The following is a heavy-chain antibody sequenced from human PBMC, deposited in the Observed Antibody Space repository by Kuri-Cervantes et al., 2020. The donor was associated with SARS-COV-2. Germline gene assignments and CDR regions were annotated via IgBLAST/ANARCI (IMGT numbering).Heavy chain of an antibody. Sequence: GESLKISCAASGFTFNSYAMHWVRQAPGKGLEWVAVISYDGSNKYYADSVKRRFTISRDNSKNTLYLQMNSLRAEDTAVYYCAKRAGIYSYSSSWFDYWGQGTLVTVSS. J-gene: IGHJ4*02. V-gene: IGHV3-30-3*02. CDR1: GFTFNSYA. CDR3: AKRAGIYSYSSSWFDY. CDR2: ISYDGSNK. D-gene: IGHD6-13*01.